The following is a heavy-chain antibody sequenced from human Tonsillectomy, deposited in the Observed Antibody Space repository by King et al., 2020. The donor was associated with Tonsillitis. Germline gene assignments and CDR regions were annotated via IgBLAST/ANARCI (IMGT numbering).Heavy chain of an antibody. D-gene: IGHD3-3*01. Sequence: QLQESGPGLVKPSQTLSLTCTVSGVSISSGSYYWSWIRQPAGKGLEWIGRIYTSGSTNYNPSLKSRVTISVDTSKNQFSLKLSSVTAADTAVYYCARDGAFGVVGAYWGQGTLVTVSS. CDR3: ARDGAFGVVGAY. V-gene: IGHV4-61*02. CDR2: IYTSGST. CDR1: GVSISSGSYY. J-gene: IGHJ4*02.